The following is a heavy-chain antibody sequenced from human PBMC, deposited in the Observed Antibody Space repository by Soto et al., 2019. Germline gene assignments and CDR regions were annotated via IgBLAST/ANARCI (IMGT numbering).Heavy chain of an antibody. D-gene: IGHD1-20*01. J-gene: IGHJ4*02. V-gene: IGHV4-34*01. CDR3: ARGGITDDF. Sequence: SETLSLTCAVYGGSFSGYYWSWIRQPPGKGLEWIGEINHSGSTNYNPSLKSRVTISVDTSKNQFSLKLSSVTAADTAVYYCARGGITDDFWGQGTLVTVSP. CDR1: GGSFSGYY. CDR2: INHSGST.